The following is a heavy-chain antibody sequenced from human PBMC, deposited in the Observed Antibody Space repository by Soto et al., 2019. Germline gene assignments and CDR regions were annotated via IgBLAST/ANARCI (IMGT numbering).Heavy chain of an antibody. D-gene: IGHD1-20*01. CDR3: VKDRTISGTTGVGP. Sequence: VGSLRLSCAASGFTFSTYSMNWVRQAPGKGLEWVSYISSGRDYLYYADSVKGRFTISRDNAKNSLYLEMNSLRAEDTALYYCVKDRTISGTTGVGPWGQGTLVTGSS. CDR2: ISSGRDYL. J-gene: IGHJ5*02. CDR1: GFTFSTYS. V-gene: IGHV3-21*01.